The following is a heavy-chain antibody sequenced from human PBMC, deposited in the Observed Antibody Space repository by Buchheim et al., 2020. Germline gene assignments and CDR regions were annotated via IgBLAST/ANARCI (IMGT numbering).Heavy chain of an antibody. Sequence: QVQLQESGPGLVKPSETLSLTCTVSGSSIENYYWSWIRQPPGKGLEWIAYISDTGSTSYNPSLKSRISIFINTSKKQFSLALTSVTAADTAVYYCARGGRWELPTFHWGQGTL. J-gene: IGHJ4*02. CDR2: ISDTGST. CDR3: ARGGRWELPTFH. D-gene: IGHD4-23*01. CDR1: GSSIENYY. V-gene: IGHV4-59*01.